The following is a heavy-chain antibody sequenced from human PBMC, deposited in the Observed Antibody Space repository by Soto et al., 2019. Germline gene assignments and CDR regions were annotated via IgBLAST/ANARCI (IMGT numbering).Heavy chain of an antibody. Sequence: ASVEVSCKASGYTFTGYYMHWVRQAPGQGLEWMGWINPNSGGTNYAQKFQGWVTMTRDTSISTAYMELSRLRSDDTAVYYCAFRYSYRITMIVVVSTKGVWFDRCEHGNRATVSS. CDR1: GYTFTGYY. CDR2: INPNSGGT. CDR3: AFRYSYRITMIVVVSTKGVWFDR. J-gene: IGHJ5*02. V-gene: IGHV1-2*04. D-gene: IGHD3-22*01.